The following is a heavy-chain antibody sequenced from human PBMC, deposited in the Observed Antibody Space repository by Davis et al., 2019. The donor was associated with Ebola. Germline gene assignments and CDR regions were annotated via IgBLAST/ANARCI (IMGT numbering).Heavy chain of an antibody. CDR1: GYTFTSYG. J-gene: IGHJ6*02. CDR3: ARDDYSNSPHYYYGMDV. D-gene: IGHD4-11*01. V-gene: IGHV1-18*01. Sequence: ASVKVSCKASGYTFTSYGISWVRQAPGQGLEWMGWISAYNGNTNYAQKLQGRVTMTTDTSTSTAYMELRSLRSDDTAVYYCARDDYSNSPHYYYGMDVWGQGTTVTVSS. CDR2: ISAYNGNT.